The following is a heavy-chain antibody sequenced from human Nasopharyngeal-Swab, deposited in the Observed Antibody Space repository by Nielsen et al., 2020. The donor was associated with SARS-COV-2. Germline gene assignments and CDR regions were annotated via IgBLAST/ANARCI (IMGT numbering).Heavy chain of an antibody. Sequence: SETLSLTCAVYGGSFSGYYWNWIRQPPGKGLEWIGEINRSGNTNYNPSLKSRVTISVDTSKIQFSLKLSSVTAADTAVYYCARGEFRKYYFAYWGQGTLVTVSS. CDR3: ARGEFRKYYFAY. V-gene: IGHV4-34*01. CDR1: GGSFSGYY. D-gene: IGHD3-10*01. CDR2: INRSGNT. J-gene: IGHJ4*02.